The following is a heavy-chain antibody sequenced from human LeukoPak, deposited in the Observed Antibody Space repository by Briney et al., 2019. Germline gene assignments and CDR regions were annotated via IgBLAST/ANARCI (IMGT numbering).Heavy chain of an antibody. CDR3: ARGLYNWNYVYVY. CDR1: GASISSYF. CDR2: IYSSGGT. Sequence: SETLSLTCTVSGASISSYFWSWIRQPPGNGLEWIGYIYSSGGTNYNPSLKSRVAMSVDTSKNQFSLKLSSVTAADTAVYYCARGLYNWNYVYVYWGQGTLVTVSS. V-gene: IGHV4-59*01. J-gene: IGHJ4*02. D-gene: IGHD1-7*01.